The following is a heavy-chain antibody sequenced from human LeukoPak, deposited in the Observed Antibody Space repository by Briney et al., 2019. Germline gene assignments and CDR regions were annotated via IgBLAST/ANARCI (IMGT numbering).Heavy chain of an antibody. CDR3: GRVQGDFWRRYYYYYYMDV. J-gene: IGHJ6*03. CDR2: ISSSSGTI. CDR1: GFTFNSYN. D-gene: IGHD3-3*01. V-gene: IGHV3-48*04. Sequence: GGSLRLSCAASGFTFNSYNMIWVRQAPGKGLEWVSYISSSSGTIYNADYVTGRFTFSRDHANNSLYLQMNSMRAEDTALYYCGRVQGDFWRRYYYYYYMDVWGKGATVGV.